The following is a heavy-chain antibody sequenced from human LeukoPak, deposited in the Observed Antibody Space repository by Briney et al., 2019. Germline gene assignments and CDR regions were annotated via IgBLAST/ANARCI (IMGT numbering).Heavy chain of an antibody. V-gene: IGHV4-34*01. CDR1: GGSFSGYY. D-gene: IGHD3-22*01. J-gene: IGHJ3*02. Sequence: PSETLSLTCAVYGGSFSGYYWSWIRQPPGKGLEWIGEINHSGSTNYNPSLKSRVTISVDTSKNQFSLKLSSVTAADTAVYYCASDTPYYYDSSGYRLDAFDIWGQGTMVTVSS. CDR2: INHSGST. CDR3: ASDTPYYYDSSGYRLDAFDI.